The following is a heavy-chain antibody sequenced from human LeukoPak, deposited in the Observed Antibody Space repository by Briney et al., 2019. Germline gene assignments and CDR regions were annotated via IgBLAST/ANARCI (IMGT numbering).Heavy chain of an antibody. Sequence: PGGSLRLSCAASGFPFSSYSMTWVRQAPGKGLEWVANIKPDGTTKFYVDSVKGRFTISRDNALNSLYLQMNSLRAEDTAVYYCAKEPAYDYVWGSYRYIGRVFDYWGQGTLVTVSS. CDR2: IKPDGTTK. CDR1: GFPFSSYS. J-gene: IGHJ4*02. D-gene: IGHD3-16*02. V-gene: IGHV3-7*03. CDR3: AKEPAYDYVWGSYRYIGRVFDY.